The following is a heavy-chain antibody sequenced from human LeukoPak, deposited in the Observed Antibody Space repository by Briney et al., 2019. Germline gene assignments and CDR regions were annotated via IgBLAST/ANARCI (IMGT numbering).Heavy chain of an antibody. CDR2: IWFDGSNE. J-gene: IGHJ4*02. CDR1: GFTFSSFG. D-gene: IGHD2-15*01. CDR3: ARDPSQAAPFDY. Sequence: GGSLRLSCAASGFTFSSFGMHWVRQAPGKGLEWVAVIWFDGSNEYFADSVKGRFTISRDNSKNTVYLHMNSLRAEDTAVYYCARDPSQAAPFDYWGQGTLVTVSS. V-gene: IGHV3-33*01.